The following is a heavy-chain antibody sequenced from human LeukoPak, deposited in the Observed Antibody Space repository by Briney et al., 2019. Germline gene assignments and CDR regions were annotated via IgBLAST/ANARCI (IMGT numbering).Heavy chain of an antibody. V-gene: IGHV3-23*01. J-gene: IGHJ6*03. CDR3: AKGGDTAMYYYYCMDV. D-gene: IGHD5-18*01. CDR1: GFTFSSYA. CDR2: ISGSGGST. Sequence: LAGGSLRLSCAASGFTFSSYAMIWVRQAPGKGLEWVSAISGSGGSTYYADSVKGRFTISRDNSKNTLYLQMNSLRAEDTAVYYCAKGGDTAMYYYYCMDVWGKGTTVTVSS.